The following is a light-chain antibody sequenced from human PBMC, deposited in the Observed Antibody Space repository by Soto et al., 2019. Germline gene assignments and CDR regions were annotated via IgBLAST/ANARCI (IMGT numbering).Light chain of an antibody. V-gene: IGKV3-20*01. CDR1: QSVSSYY. CDR2: AAS. Sequence: EIVLTQSPGTLSLSPGXRATLSCRASQSVSSYYLAWYQQKPGQAPRLLIYAASSRATGIPDRFSGGGSGTDFTLTISRLEPEDFAVYYCQQYGSSPPWTFGQGTKVDSK. J-gene: IGKJ1*01. CDR3: QQYGSSPPWT.